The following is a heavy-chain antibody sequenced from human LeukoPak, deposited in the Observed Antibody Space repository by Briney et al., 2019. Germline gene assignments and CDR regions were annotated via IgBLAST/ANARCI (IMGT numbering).Heavy chain of an antibody. Sequence: SETLSLTCTVSGGSISSSSYYWGWIRQPPGRGLEWIGSIYYSGSTYYNPSLKSRVPISVDTSKNQFSLKLSSVTAADTAVYYCARTTFYGAHLDYWGQGTLVTVSS. D-gene: IGHD2/OR15-2a*01. CDR1: GGSISSSSYY. J-gene: IGHJ4*02. CDR3: ARTTFYGAHLDY. V-gene: IGHV4-39*01. CDR2: IYYSGST.